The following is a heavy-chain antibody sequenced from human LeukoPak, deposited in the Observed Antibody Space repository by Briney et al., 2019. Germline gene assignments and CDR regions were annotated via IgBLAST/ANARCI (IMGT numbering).Heavy chain of an antibody. J-gene: IGHJ6*02. D-gene: IGHD2-15*01. CDR3: ARGPVVVVSTYTYYYGMDV. CDR1: GGSFSGYY. V-gene: IGHV4-34*01. Sequence: PSETLSLTCAVYGGSFSGYYWSWIRQPPGKGLEWIWEINHSGSTNYNPSLKSRVTISVDTSKNQFSLKLSSVTAADTAVYYCARGPVVVVSTYTYYYGMDVWGQGTTVTVSS. CDR2: INHSGST.